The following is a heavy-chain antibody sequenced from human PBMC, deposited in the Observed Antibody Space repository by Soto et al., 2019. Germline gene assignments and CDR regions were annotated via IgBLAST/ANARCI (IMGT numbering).Heavy chain of an antibody. CDR1: GFTVSSNY. J-gene: IGHJ4*02. D-gene: IGHD6-13*01. CDR3: ARDLRIAAAGEFMGNDY. CDR2: IYSGGST. V-gene: IGHV3-66*01. Sequence: GGSLRLSCAASGFTVSSNYMSWVRQAPGKGLEWVSVIYSGGSTYYADSVKGRFTISRDNSKNTLYLQMNSLRAEDTAVYYCARDLRIAAAGEFMGNDYWGQGTLVTVSS.